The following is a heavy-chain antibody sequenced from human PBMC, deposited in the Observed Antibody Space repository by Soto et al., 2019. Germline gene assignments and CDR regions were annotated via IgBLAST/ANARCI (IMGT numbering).Heavy chain of an antibody. CDR1: GFTFSSYS. Sequence: PGGSLRLSCAASGFTFSSYSMNWVRQARGKGLEWVSVASASGGTTYYADSVEGRFTISRDSAKNTLYLQMNSLRVEDTAVYYCVKDLDAAGTWDYWGQGTQVTVSS. D-gene: IGHD6-13*01. CDR2: ASASGGTT. J-gene: IGHJ4*02. CDR3: VKDLDAAGTWDY. V-gene: IGHV3-23*01.